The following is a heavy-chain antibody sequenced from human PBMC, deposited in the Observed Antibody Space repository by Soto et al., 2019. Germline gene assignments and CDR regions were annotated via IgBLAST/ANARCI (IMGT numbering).Heavy chain of an antibody. J-gene: IGHJ5*02. CDR1: GYSFTSYW. Sequence: GESLKISCQGSGYSFTSYWIGWVRQMPGKGLEWMGIIYPGDSDTRYSPSFQGQVTISADKSISTAYLQWSSLKASDTAMYYCARGTASGYYYSPFDPWGQGTLVTVSS. D-gene: IGHD3-22*01. CDR3: ARGTASGYYYSPFDP. V-gene: IGHV5-51*01. CDR2: IYPGDSDT.